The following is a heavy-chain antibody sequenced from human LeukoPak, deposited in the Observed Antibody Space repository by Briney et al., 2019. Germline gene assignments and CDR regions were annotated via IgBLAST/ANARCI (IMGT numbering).Heavy chain of an antibody. CDR2: IYYSGST. CDR3: ASTTTSNYYYGMDV. J-gene: IGHJ6*02. V-gene: IGHV4-59*01. D-gene: IGHD4-11*01. CDR1: GGSISSYY. Sequence: PSETLSLTCTVSGGSISSYYWSWIRQPPGKGLEWIGYIYYSGSTNYNPSLKSRVTISVDTSKNQFSLKLSSVTAADTAVYYCASTTTSNYYYGMDVWGQGTTVTVSS.